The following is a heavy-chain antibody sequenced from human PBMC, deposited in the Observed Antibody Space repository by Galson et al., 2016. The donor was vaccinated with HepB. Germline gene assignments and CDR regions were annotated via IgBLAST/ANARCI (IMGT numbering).Heavy chain of an antibody. CDR1: GFTFSSYS. Sequence: SLRLSCAASGFTFSSYSMTWVRQAPGKGLEWVANIKQDGSEKYYVDSVKGRFTISRDNAKNTLYLQMNSLRAEDTAVYYCAKGGDSSGYLDYWGQGTLVTVSS. V-gene: IGHV3-7*01. J-gene: IGHJ4*02. CDR2: IKQDGSEK. D-gene: IGHD3-22*01. CDR3: AKGGDSSGYLDY.